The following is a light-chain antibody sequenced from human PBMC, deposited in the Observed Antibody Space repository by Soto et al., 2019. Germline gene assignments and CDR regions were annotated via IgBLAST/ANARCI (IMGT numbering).Light chain of an antibody. CDR1: QSVSDN. CDR2: GAS. J-gene: IGKJ2*01. CDR3: QQYNNWPYT. V-gene: IGKV3-15*01. Sequence: EVVMTQSPATLSVSPGERVTLSCRASQSVSDNLAWYQQKPGQAPSLLIYGASTRATTIPGRFSGSGSGTVIPLTISSLQSEDVAVYYCQQYNNWPYTFGQGTKLDIK.